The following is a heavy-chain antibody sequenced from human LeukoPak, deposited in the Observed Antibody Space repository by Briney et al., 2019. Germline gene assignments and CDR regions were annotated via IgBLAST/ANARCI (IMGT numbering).Heavy chain of an antibody. V-gene: IGHV3-15*01. D-gene: IGHD1-26*01. CDR2: IKSKTDGGTT. J-gene: IGHJ4*02. Sequence: PGGSLRLSCAASGFTFSSYAMSWVRQAPGKGLEWVGRIKSKTDGGTTDYAAPVKGRFTISRDDSKNTLYLQMNSLKTEDTAVYYCTTRKVGATHIDYWGQGTLVTVSS. CDR3: TTRKVGATHIDY. CDR1: GFTFSSYA.